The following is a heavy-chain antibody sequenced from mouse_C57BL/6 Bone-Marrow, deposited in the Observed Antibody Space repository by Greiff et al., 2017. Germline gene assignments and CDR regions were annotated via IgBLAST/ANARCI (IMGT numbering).Heavy chain of an antibody. D-gene: IGHD2-12*01. J-gene: IGHJ4*01. V-gene: IGHV5-12*01. Sequence: EVQLQESGGGLVQPGGSLKLSCAASGFTFSDYYMYWVRQTPEKRLEWVAYISNGGGSTYYPDTVKGPFTISRDNAKNALYLQMSRLKSEDTAKYYCTSHYADYAMAYWGQGTSVTVSS. CDR1: GFTFSDYY. CDR2: ISNGGGST. CDR3: TSHYADYAMAY.